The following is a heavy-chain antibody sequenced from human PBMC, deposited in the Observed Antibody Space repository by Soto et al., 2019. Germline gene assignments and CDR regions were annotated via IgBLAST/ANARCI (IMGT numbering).Heavy chain of an antibody. CDR3: ARLLYSSTWEEYFQH. V-gene: IGHV5-51*01. D-gene: IGHD6-13*01. CDR1: GYTFTDYW. CDR2: IYPGDSDT. Sequence: GESLKISCKGSGYTFTDYWIGWVRQLPGKGLEWMGIIYPGDSDTRYSPSFQGQVTMSVDKSISTAYLQWSSLKASDTATYYCARLLYSSTWEEYFQHWGQGTLVTVSS. J-gene: IGHJ1*01.